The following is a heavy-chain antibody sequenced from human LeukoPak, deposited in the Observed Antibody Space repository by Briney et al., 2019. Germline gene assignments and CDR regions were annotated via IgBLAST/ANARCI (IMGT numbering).Heavy chain of an antibody. CDR3: ARTGLYWGNNNCKGELFDP. J-gene: IGHJ5*02. D-gene: IGHD2-2*01. V-gene: IGHV4-38-2*01. CDR2: FYHSGST. Sequence: PSETLSLTCAVSGYSISSGYYWGWIRQPPGKGLEWIGSFYHSGSTYYNPSLKSRVSISVDTSKNQFSLKLSSVTAADTAVYYGARTGLYWGNNNCKGELFDPWGQGTLVTVSS. CDR1: GYSISSGYY.